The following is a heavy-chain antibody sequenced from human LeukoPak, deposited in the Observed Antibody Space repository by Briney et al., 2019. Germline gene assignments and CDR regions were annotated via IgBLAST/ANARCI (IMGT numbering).Heavy chain of an antibody. CDR1: GYSISSGYY. CDR3: ARGVYGDYDDY. D-gene: IGHD4-17*01. Sequence: SETLSLTCTVSGYSISSGYYWGWIRQPPGKGLEWIGRIYTSGSTNYNPSLKSRVTMSVDTSKNQFSLKLSSVTAADTAVYYCARGVYGDYDDYWGQGTLVTVSS. CDR2: IYTSGST. V-gene: IGHV4-38-2*02. J-gene: IGHJ4*02.